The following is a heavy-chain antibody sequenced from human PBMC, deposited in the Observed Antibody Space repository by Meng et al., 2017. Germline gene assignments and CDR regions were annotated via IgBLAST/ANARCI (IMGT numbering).Heavy chain of an antibody. CDR3: ARDFDY. CDR2: ITKDGSRK. CDR1: GFIFSNYE. V-gene: IGHV3-30*16. Sequence: VQLVESGGGLVQPGGSLRLSCAASGFIFSNYEMHWVRQAPGKGLEWVACITKDGSRKYYLGSVRGRFTISRDNSKNTLYLEMNSLRSEDTALYYCARDFDYWGQGTLVTVFS. J-gene: IGHJ4*02.